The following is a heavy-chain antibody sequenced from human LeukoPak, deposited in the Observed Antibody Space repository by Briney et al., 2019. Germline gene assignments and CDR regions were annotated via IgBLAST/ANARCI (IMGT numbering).Heavy chain of an antibody. CDR2: ISGSGGST. CDR1: GFTFSTYV. D-gene: IGHD2-2*02. CDR3: AKGSELSIIVVVPAAIDY. V-gene: IGHV3-23*01. Sequence: GGSLRLSCAASGFTFSTYVMSWVRQAPGKGLEWVSGISGSGGSTYYADSVKGRFTISRDNSKNTLYLQMNSLRAEDTAVYYCAKGSELSIIVVVPAAIDYWGQGTLVTVSS. J-gene: IGHJ4*02.